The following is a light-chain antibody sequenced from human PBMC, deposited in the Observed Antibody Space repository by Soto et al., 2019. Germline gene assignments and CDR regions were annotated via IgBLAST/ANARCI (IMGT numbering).Light chain of an antibody. Sequence: EILMTQSPSTLSVSPWERATLSCRASQSVGRNLAWYQQKPGQAPRLLIFGASNRATGIPARFSGSGSGTEFTLTISSLQSEDFAVYYCQQYNNWPTWTFGQGTKVDI. J-gene: IGKJ1*01. CDR3: QQYNNWPTWT. CDR1: QSVGRN. CDR2: GAS. V-gene: IGKV3-15*01.